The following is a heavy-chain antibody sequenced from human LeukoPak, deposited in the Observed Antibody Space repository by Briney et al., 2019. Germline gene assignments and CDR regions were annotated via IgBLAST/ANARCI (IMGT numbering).Heavy chain of an antibody. D-gene: IGHD4-17*01. V-gene: IGHV4-39*01. J-gene: IGHJ4*02. CDR2: IYYSGST. CDR1: GGSISSSSYY. Sequence: SETLSLTCTVSGGSISSSSYYWGWIRQPSGKGLEWIGSIYYSGSTYYNPSLKSRVTISVDTSKNRFSLKLSSVTAADTAVCYCARATPYGDYAFDYWGQGTLVTVSS. CDR3: ARATPYGDYAFDY.